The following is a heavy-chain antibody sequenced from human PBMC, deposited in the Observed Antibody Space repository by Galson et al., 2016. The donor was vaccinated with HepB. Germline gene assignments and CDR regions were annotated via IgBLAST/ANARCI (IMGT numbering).Heavy chain of an antibody. V-gene: IGHV4-61*02. D-gene: IGHD6-13*01. Sequence: TLSLTCTVSGGSISSGSYYWSWIRQPAGKGLEWIGRIYTSGSTNYNPSLKSRVTISINTSKNQFSLKVNSVTAADTAVYYCAREGVAASGREVWFDPWGQGTLVTVSS. CDR1: GGSISSGSYY. CDR2: IYTSGST. J-gene: IGHJ5*02. CDR3: AREGVAASGREVWFDP.